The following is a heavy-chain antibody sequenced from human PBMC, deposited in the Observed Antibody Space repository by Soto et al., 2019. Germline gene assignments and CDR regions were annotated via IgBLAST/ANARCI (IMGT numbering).Heavy chain of an antibody. J-gene: IGHJ4*02. CDR3: ATLIGTSPPGPSVY. V-gene: IGHV3-23*01. CDR2: ITESGGGT. Sequence: GGSLRLSCAASGFSLSSYVMSWVRQAPGKGLEWVSAITESGGGTNYADPVKGRFTISRDNSKNTLYLQMDSLRAEDTAVYYCATLIGTSPPGPSVYWGPGPLVTLSS. D-gene: IGHD2-8*01. CDR1: GFSLSSYV.